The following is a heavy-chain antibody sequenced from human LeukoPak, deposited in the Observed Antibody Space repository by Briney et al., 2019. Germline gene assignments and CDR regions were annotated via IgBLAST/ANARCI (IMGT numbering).Heavy chain of an antibody. CDR3: ARVARYYDSSGYYNY. J-gene: IGHJ4*02. CDR2: VSSSSSYI. D-gene: IGHD3-22*01. Sequence: GGSLRLSCAASGFTFSSYSMNWVRQAPGKGLEWVSSVSSSSSYIYYADSVKGRFTISRDNAKNSLYLQMNSLRAEDTAVYYCARVARYYDSSGYYNYWGQGTLVTVSS. V-gene: IGHV3-21*01. CDR1: GFTFSSYS.